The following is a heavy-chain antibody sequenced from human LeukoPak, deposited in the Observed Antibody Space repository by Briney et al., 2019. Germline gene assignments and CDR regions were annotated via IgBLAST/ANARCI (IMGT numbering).Heavy chain of an antibody. Sequence: NTSETLSLTCTVSGGSITSRGYCWGWIRQPPGKGLDWIGTFCYAGTTYSSPSFRSRLTISVDTSKNQFSLSLNSVTAADTAVYYCARQDDGAHGEPNWFDPWGQGTLVTVSS. CDR1: GGSITSRGYC. D-gene: IGHD4-17*01. J-gene: IGHJ5*02. V-gene: IGHV4-39*01. CDR2: FCYAGTT. CDR3: ARQDDGAHGEPNWFDP.